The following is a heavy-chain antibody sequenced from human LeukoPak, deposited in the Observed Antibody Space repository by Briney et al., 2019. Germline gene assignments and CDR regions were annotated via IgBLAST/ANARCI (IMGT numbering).Heavy chain of an antibody. CDR3: ARALEARY. Sequence: GASVKVSCKASGYTFTNYGISWVRQAPGQGLEWMGWIRTSNSDTNYAQKFQGRVTMTADTSTNTAYMEVRSLRSDDPAVYYCARALEARYWGQGTLVTVSS. V-gene: IGHV1-18*01. D-gene: IGHD1-1*01. CDR1: GYTFTNYG. J-gene: IGHJ4*02. CDR2: IRTSNSDT.